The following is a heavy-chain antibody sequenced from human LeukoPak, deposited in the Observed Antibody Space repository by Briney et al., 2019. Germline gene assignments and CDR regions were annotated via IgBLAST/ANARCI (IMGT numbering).Heavy chain of an antibody. CDR2: IIPIFGTA. D-gene: IGHD3-22*01. CDR1: GGTFSSYA. V-gene: IGHV1-69*13. CDR3: ARDIPHYYGSSGYYFSPTYYYYGMDV. Sequence: GASVTVSCKASGGTFSSYAISWVRQAPGQGLEWMGGIIPIFGTANYAQKFQGRVTITADESTSTAYMELSSLRSEDTAVYYCARDIPHYYGSSGYYFSPTYYYYGMDVWGQGTTVTVSS. J-gene: IGHJ6*02.